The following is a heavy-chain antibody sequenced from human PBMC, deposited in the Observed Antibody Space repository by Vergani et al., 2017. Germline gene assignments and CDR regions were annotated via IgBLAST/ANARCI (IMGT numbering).Heavy chain of an antibody. D-gene: IGHD3-10*01. J-gene: IGHJ2*01. CDR3: AKGLVMVRGVYSYWYFDL. V-gene: IGHV3-23*01. CDR1: VFTFSSYA. Sequence: EVQLLESGGGLVQPGGSLRLSCAASVFTFSSYAMSWVRQAPGKGLEWVSAISGSGGSTYYADSVKGRFTISRDNSKNTLYLQMNSLSAEDTAVSYCAKGLVMVRGVYSYWYFDLWGRGTLVTVSS. CDR2: ISGSGGST.